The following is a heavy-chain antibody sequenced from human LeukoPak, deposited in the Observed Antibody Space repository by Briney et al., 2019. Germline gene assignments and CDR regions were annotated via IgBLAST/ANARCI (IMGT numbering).Heavy chain of an antibody. J-gene: IGHJ5*02. V-gene: IGHV4-38-2*02. CDR3: ASLYYDFWSGYNNWFDP. D-gene: IGHD3-3*01. CDR2: IYHSGST. Sequence: SETLSLTCTVSGYSISSGYYWGWIRQPPGKGLEWIGSIYHSGSTYYNPSLKSRVTISVDTSKNQFSLKLSSVTAADTAVYYCASLYYDFWSGYNNWFDPWGQGTLVTVSS. CDR1: GYSISSGYY.